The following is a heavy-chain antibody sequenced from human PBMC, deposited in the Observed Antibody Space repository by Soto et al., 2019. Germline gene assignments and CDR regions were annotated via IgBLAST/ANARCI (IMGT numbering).Heavy chain of an antibody. J-gene: IGHJ5*02. Sequence: EVQLLESGGGLVQPGGSLRLSCAASGFTFSSYAMSWVRQAPGQGLEWVSAISGSGGSTYYADSVKGRFTISRDNSKNTLYLQMNSLRAEDTAVYYCAKDRWELPLGGWFDPWGQGTLVTVSS. CDR1: GFTFSSYA. V-gene: IGHV3-23*01. CDR2: ISGSGGST. D-gene: IGHD1-26*01. CDR3: AKDRWELPLGGWFDP.